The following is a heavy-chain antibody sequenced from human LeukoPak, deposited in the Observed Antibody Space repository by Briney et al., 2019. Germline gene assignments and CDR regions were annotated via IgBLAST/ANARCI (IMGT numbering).Heavy chain of an antibody. Sequence: GGSLRLSRAASGFTFSSYWMSWVRQAPGKGLEWVANIKQDGSEKYYVDSVKGRFTISRDNAKNSLYLQMNSLRAEDTAVYYCARDLPPSIAVAGLDYWGQGTLVTVSS. CDR3: ARDLPPSIAVAGLDY. CDR1: GFTFSSYW. D-gene: IGHD6-19*01. V-gene: IGHV3-7*03. CDR2: IKQDGSEK. J-gene: IGHJ4*02.